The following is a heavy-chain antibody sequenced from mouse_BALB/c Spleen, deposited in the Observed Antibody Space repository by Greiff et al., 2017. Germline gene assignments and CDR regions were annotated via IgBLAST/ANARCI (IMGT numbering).Heavy chain of an antibody. CDR2: ISSGSSTI. Sequence: EVQRVESGGGLVQPGGSRKLSCAASGFTFSSFGMHWVRQAPEKGLEWVAYISSGSSTIYYADTVKGRFTISRDNPKNTLFLQMTSLRSEDTAMYYCARNYGNYLDDWGQGTTLTVSS. D-gene: IGHD2-1*01. CDR1: GFTFSSFG. CDR3: ARNYGNYLDD. V-gene: IGHV5-17*02. J-gene: IGHJ2*01.